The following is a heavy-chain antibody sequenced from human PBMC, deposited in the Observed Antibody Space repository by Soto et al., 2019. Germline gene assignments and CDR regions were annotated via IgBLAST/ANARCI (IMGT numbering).Heavy chain of an antibody. V-gene: IGHV1-18*01. CDR2: ISAYNGNT. CDR1: GYTFTSYG. J-gene: IGHJ6*02. D-gene: IGHD6-13*01. CDR3: ARSSSSDDYYYYDGMDV. Sequence: ASVKVSCKASGYTFTSYGISWVRQAPGQGLEWMGWISAYNGNTNYAQKLQGRVTMTTDTSTSTAYMELRSLRSDDTAVYYCARSSSSDDYYYYDGMDVWGQGTTVTVSS.